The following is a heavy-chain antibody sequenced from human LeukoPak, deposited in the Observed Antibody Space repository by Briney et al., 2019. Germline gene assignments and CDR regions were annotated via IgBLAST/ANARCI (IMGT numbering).Heavy chain of an antibody. CDR3: ASASSGYCSSNTCYATFDY. D-gene: IGHD2-2*01. CDR2: IYTSGST. V-gene: IGHV4-4*07. Sequence: SETLSLTCTVSGGSISSYYWSWIRQPAGKGLEWIGRIYTSGSTNYNPSLKSRVTISVDKTKNQFSLKLYSVNAADTDVYYCASASSGYCSSNTCYATFDYWGQGTLVTDSS. CDR1: GGSISSYY. J-gene: IGHJ4*02.